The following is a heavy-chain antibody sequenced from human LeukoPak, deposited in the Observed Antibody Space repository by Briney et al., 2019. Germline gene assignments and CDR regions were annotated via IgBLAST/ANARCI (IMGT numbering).Heavy chain of an antibody. V-gene: IGHV3-48*01. D-gene: IGHD2/OR15-2a*01. CDR2: ISSSSSTI. CDR3: ARSDPGFFSSGLSFDY. J-gene: IGHJ4*02. Sequence: PGGSLSLSCAASGFTFSSYSMNWVRQAPGKGLEWVSYISSSSSTIYYADSVKGRFTISRDNAKNSLYLQMNSLRAEDTAVYYCARSDPGFFSSGLSFDYWGQGTLVTVSS. CDR1: GFTFSSYS.